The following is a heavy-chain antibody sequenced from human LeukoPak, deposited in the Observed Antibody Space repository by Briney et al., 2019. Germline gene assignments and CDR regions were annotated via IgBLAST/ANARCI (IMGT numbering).Heavy chain of an antibody. CDR1: GFTFSSYG. D-gene: IGHD2-15*01. CDR3: AKDREGGPFDY. CDR2: ISYDGSNK. V-gene: IGHV3-30*18. Sequence: GRSLRLSCAASGFTFSSYGMHWVRQAPGKGLEWVAVISYDGSNKYYADSVKGRFTISRDNSKNTLYLQMNSLRAEDTAVYYCAKDREGGPFDYWGQGTLVTVSS. J-gene: IGHJ4*02.